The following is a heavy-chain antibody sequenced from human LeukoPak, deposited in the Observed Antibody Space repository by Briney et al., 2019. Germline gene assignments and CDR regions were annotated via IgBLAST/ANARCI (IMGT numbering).Heavy chain of an antibody. CDR1: GGSISSGSYY. V-gene: IGHV4-61*02. Sequence: SQTLSLTCTVSGGSISSGSYYWSWIRQPPGQRLVWIGRIYSSGRTNYNPPLTSCVNISVDTSKNQFSLKLSSVTAADTAVYYCARDTAWRAFDIWGQGTMVTVSS. CDR2: IYSSGRT. J-gene: IGHJ3*02. CDR3: ARDTAWRAFDI. D-gene: IGHD5-18*01.